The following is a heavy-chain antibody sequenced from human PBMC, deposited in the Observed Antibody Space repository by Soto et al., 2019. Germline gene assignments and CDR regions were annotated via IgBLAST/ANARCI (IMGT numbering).Heavy chain of an antibody. V-gene: IGHV3-15*07. CDR2: IKSKTDGGTT. CDR1: SVSNAW. Sequence: SVSNAWMNWVRQAPGKGLEWVGRIKSKTDGGTTDYAAPVKGRFTISRDDSKNTLYLQMNSLKTEDTAVYYCTTEMATMHYYYYGMDVWGQGTTVTVSS. CDR3: TTEMATMHYYYYGMDV. D-gene: IGHD5-12*01. J-gene: IGHJ6*02.